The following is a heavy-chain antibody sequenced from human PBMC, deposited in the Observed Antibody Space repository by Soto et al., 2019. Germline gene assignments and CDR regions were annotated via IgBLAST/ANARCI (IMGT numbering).Heavy chain of an antibody. J-gene: IGHJ4*02. V-gene: IGHV3-64D*08. Sequence: PGVPMRLSCSAAGFTFRSYAMHWVRQAPGKGLEYVSAISSNGGSTYYADSVKGRFTISRDNSKNTLYLQMSSLRAEDTAVYYCVNDYYGSGSYYNFGYWGQGTLVTVSS. CDR2: ISSNGGST. CDR1: GFTFRSYA. D-gene: IGHD3-10*01. CDR3: VNDYYGSGSYYNFGY.